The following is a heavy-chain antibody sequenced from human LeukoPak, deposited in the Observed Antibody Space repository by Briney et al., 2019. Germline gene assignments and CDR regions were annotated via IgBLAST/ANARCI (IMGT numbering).Heavy chain of an antibody. CDR1: GGSISSYY. CDR2: INHSGST. CDR3: ARNVGAFYYYYMDV. D-gene: IGHD3-3*01. V-gene: IGHV4-34*01. Sequence: SETLSLTCTVSGGSISSYYWSWIRQPPGKGLEWIGEINHSGSTNYNPSLKSRVTISVDTSKNQFSLKLSSVTAADTAVYYCARNVGAFYYYYMDVWGKGTTVTVSS. J-gene: IGHJ6*03.